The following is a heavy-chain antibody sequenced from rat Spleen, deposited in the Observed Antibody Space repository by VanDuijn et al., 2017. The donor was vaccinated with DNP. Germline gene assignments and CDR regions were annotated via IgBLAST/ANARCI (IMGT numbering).Heavy chain of an antibody. J-gene: IGHJ1*01. CDR3: VSPDYYDGSYPFF. D-gene: IGHD1-12*02. CDR2: IGTNGGST. V-gene: IGHV5-46*01. CDR1: GFTFSSFP. Sequence: EVQLVESGGGLVQPGRSLKLSCAASGFTFSSFPMAWVRQAPTKGLEWVATIGTNGGSTYYRDSVKGRFTISRDNAKSTLYLQMNSLRSEDMATYYCVSPDYYDGSYPFFWGPGTMVTVSS.